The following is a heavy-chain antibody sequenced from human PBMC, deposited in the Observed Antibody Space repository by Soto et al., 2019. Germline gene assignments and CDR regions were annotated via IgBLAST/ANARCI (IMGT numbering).Heavy chain of an antibody. V-gene: IGHV6-1*01. J-gene: IGHJ6*02. CDR3: AGVVWFRGMDV. CDR2: TYYRSKWIH. Sequence: PSQTLSLTCDVSGDSVSSSSAAWNWIRQSPSRGLEWLGRTYYRSKWIHEYTVSMESRITINPDTSKNQFSLHIYSVTPEDTAVYYCAGVVWFRGMDVWGQGTPVTVSS. D-gene: IGHD3-16*01. CDR1: GDSVSSSSAA.